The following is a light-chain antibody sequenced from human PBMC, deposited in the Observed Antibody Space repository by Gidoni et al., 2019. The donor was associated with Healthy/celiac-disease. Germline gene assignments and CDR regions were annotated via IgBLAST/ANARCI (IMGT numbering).Light chain of an antibody. CDR1: SSDVGGYNY. J-gene: IGLJ3*02. Sequence: QSALTPPASVSGSPGQSITISCTGTSSDVGGYNYVSWYQQHPGKAPKLMIYDDSNRPSGVSNRFSGSKSGNTASLTISGLQAEDEADYYCSSYTSSSTLVFGGGTKLTVL. CDR3: SSYTSSSTLV. V-gene: IGLV2-14*03. CDR2: DDS.